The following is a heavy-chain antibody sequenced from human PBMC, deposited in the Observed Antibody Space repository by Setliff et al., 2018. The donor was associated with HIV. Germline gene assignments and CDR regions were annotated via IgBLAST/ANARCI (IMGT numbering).Heavy chain of an antibody. J-gene: IGHJ3*02. CDR3: ARAPTGVTNAFDI. CDR2: IYYSGST. V-gene: IGHV4-38-2*01. D-gene: IGHD2-8*02. CDR1: GYSISSGYY. Sequence: PSETLSLTCAVSGYSISSGYYWGWIRQPPGKGLEWIGSIYYSGSTNYNPSLKSRVTISVDTSKNQFSLKLSSVTAADTAVYYCARAPTGVTNAFDIWGQGTMVTVSS.